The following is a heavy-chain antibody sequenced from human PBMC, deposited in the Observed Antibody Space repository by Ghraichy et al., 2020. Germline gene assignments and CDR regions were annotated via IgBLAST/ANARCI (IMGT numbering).Heavy chain of an antibody. CDR1: GFTFSSYA. CDR3: ATTKQSYWGWGYYFDY. Sequence: GGSLRLSCAASGFTFSSYAMSWVRQAPGKGLEWVSAISGSGGSTYYADSVKGRFTISRDNSKNTLYLQMNSLRAEDTAVYYCATTKQSYWGWGYYFDYWGQGTLVTVSS. V-gene: IGHV3-23*01. CDR2: ISGSGGST. D-gene: IGHD7-27*01. J-gene: IGHJ4*02.